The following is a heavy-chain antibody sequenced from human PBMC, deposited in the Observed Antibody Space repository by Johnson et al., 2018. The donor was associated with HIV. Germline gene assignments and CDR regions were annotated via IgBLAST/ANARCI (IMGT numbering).Heavy chain of an antibody. CDR2: ISGSGGRT. CDR1: GFTFSSYA. Sequence: VQLVESGGGVVRPGGSLRLSCAASGFTFSSYAMSWVRQAPGKGLEWVSAISGSGGRTYYADSVKGRFTISRDNSKNTLYLQMNSLRAEDTAVYYCARDKGGVSAFDSWGQGTMVTVSS. J-gene: IGHJ3*02. V-gene: IGHV3-23*04. CDR3: ARDKGGVSAFDS. D-gene: IGHD3-16*01.